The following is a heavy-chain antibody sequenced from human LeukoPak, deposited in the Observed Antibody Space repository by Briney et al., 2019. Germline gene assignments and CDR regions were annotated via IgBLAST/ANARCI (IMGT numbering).Heavy chain of an antibody. CDR1: GXXXXSYA. CDR3: AKDGRVVATFDY. D-gene: IGHD2-15*01. J-gene: IGHJ4*02. V-gene: IGHV3-23*01. Sequence: GGXXXXXRAXXGXXXXSYAMXXVRQAPGKGLEWVSAISGSGGSTYYADSVKGRFTISRDNSKNTLYLQMNSLRAEDTAVYYCAKDGRVVATFDYWGQGTLVTVSS. CDR2: ISGSGGST.